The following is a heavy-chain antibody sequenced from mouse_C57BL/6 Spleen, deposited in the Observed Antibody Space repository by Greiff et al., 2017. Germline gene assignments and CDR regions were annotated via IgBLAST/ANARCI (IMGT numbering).Heavy chain of an antibody. Sequence: QVQLKQPGAELVMPGASVKLSCKASGYTFTSYWMHWVKQRPGQGLEWIGEIDPSDSYTNYNQKFKGKSTLTVDKSSSTAYMQLSSLTSADSAVYYCARRYDYDGTWFAYWGQGTLVTVSA. D-gene: IGHD2-4*01. J-gene: IGHJ3*01. CDR3: ARRYDYDGTWFAY. CDR1: GYTFTSYW. CDR2: IDPSDSYT. V-gene: IGHV1-69*01.